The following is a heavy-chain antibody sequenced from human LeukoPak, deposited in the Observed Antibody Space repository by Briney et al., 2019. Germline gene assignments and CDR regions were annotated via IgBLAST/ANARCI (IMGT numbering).Heavy chain of an antibody. CDR1: GGSISSGGYY. V-gene: IGHV4-30-2*01. CDR3: ARGTTFDY. CDR2: IYHSGST. J-gene: IGHJ4*02. D-gene: IGHD1-14*01. Sequence: SQALSLTCTVSGGSISSGGYYWIWIRQPPGKGLEWIGYIYHSGSTYYNPSLKSRVTISVDRSKNQVSLKLSSLTAADTAVYYCARGTTFDYWGQGTLVPVSS.